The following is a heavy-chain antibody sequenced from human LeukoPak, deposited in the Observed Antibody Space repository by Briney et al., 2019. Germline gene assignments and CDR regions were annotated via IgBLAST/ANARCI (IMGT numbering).Heavy chain of an antibody. D-gene: IGHD6-13*01. CDR3: ARNKGGSSWYVPRGYFDY. CDR2: INHSGST. CDR1: GGSFSGYY. Sequence: PSETLSLTCAVYGGSFSGYYWSWIRQPPGKRLEWIGEINHSGSTNYNPSLKSRVTISVDTSKNQFSLKLSSVTAADTAVYYCARNKGGSSWYVPRGYFDYWGQGTLVTVSS. V-gene: IGHV4-34*01. J-gene: IGHJ4*02.